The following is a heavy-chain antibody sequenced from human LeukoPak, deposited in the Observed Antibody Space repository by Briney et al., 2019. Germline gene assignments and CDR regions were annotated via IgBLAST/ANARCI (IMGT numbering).Heavy chain of an antibody. CDR1: GFTFSSYG. CDR3: AKVRYMGNYWDY. CDR2: ISGSGDST. Sequence: GGSLRLSCAASGFTFSSYGMSWVRQAPGKGLEWVSGISGSGDSTYYADSVEGRFTISRDNSKNTLYLQMSSLRAEDTAVYYCAKVRYMGNYWDYWGQGTLVTVSS. V-gene: IGHV3-23*01. D-gene: IGHD3-16*02. J-gene: IGHJ4*02.